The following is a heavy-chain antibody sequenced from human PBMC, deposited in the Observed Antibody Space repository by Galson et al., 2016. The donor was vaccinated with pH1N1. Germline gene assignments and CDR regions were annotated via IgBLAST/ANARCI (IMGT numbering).Heavy chain of an antibody. CDR1: GVIFNSYA. CDR3: ARARNYYGNEAFDI. Sequence: SVKVSCKASGVIFNSYAINWVRQAPGQGLEWMGGTIAIFSTPNYAQDFQGRVTITADKPTTTVYLELSGLTSEDTAVYYCARARNYYGNEAFDIWGQGTMVIVSS. CDR2: TIAIFSTP. V-gene: IGHV1-69*06. D-gene: IGHD3-22*01. J-gene: IGHJ3*02.